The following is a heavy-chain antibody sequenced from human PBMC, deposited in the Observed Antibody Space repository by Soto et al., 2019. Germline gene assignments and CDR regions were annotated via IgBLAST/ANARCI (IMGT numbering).Heavy chain of an antibody. Sequence: GGSLRLSCAASGFSFGSHAMSWVRQAPGKGLEWVSLVSGNGGTTNYADSVKCRLTISRDNSQKTLYLQMNSLRAEDTAIYYCAKGKAPTLFGVDTPFDYWGQGTLVTVSS. CDR2: VSGNGGTT. D-gene: IGHD3-3*01. J-gene: IGHJ4*02. CDR3: AKGKAPTLFGVDTPFDY. CDR1: GFSFGSHA. V-gene: IGHV3-23*01.